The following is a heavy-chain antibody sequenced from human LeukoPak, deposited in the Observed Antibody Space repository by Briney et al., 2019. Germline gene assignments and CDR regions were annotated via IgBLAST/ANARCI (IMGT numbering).Heavy chain of an antibody. V-gene: IGHV4-34*01. D-gene: IGHD3-22*01. CDR1: GGSFSGYY. Sequence: SETLSLTCAVYGGSFSGYYWSWIRQPPGKGLEWIGEINHSGSTNYNPSLKSRVTISVDTSKNQFSLKLSSVTAADTAVYYCARGRYYYDSSGYYYVGYYYYMDVWGKGTTVTVS. CDR3: ARGRYYYDSSGYYYVGYYYYMDV. J-gene: IGHJ6*03. CDR2: INHSGST.